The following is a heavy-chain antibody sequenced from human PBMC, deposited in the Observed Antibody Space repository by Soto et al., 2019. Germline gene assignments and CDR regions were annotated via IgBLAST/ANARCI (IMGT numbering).Heavy chain of an antibody. CDR2: MSRDGNRT. Sequence: GGSLRLSCAASGFTFSSYWMHWVRHAPGKGLEWVAFMSRDGNRTLYADSVKGRFTISRDNSKSTLYLQMSRLRAEDTAVYYCAKDYDFWSASVNPYFDSWGLGTLVTVSS. V-gene: IGHV3-30*18. CDR3: AKDYDFWSASVNPYFDS. CDR1: GFTFSSYW. J-gene: IGHJ4*02. D-gene: IGHD3-3*01.